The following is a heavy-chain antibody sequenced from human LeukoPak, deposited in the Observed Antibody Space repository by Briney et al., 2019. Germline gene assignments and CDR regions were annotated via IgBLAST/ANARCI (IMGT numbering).Heavy chain of an antibody. CDR1: GGTFSSYA. Sequence: ASVKVSCKASGGTFSSYAISWVRQAPGQGLEWMGGIIPIFGTANYAQKFQGRVTITADESTSTAYMELSSLRSDDTAVYYCARGGRSVPAASWFAPWGQGTLVTVSS. D-gene: IGHD2-2*01. CDR2: IIPIFGTA. V-gene: IGHV1-69*13. CDR3: ARGGRSVPAASWFAP. J-gene: IGHJ5*02.